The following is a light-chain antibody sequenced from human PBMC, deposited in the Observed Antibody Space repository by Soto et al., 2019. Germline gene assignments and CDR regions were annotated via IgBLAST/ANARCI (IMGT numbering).Light chain of an antibody. CDR3: QQYDNWPRT. V-gene: IGKV3-20*01. CDR1: QSVSSSY. Sequence: EIVLSKSPCTLSLSPGERATLSCRASQSVSSSYLAWYQQKPGQAPRLLIYGASGRATGIPDRFSGSGSGTEFTLTISSLKSEDFTVYYCQQYDNWPRTFGQGTKVDIK. CDR2: GAS. J-gene: IGKJ1*01.